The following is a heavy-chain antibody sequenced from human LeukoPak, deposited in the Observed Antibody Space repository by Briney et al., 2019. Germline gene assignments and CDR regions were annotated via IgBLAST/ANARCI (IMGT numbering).Heavy chain of an antibody. V-gene: IGHV1-18*01. J-gene: IGHJ6*03. Sequence: ASVKVSCKASGYTFPTYAFSWVRQAPGQGLEWMGWITAYNDNTNYAQKFQGRVTMTTDTSTSTAYMELRRLRSDDTAVYYCASGNNFNYYYYMDLWGKGTTVTVSS. CDR1: GYTFPTYA. CDR2: ITAYNDNT. CDR3: ASGNNFNYYYYMDL. D-gene: IGHD4-23*01.